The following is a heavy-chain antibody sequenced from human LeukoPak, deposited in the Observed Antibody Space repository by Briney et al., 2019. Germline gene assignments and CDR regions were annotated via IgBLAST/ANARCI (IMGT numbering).Heavy chain of an antibody. CDR3: ASHQDYYYGSGSYFASFGY. D-gene: IGHD3-10*01. CDR2: ISGSGGST. J-gene: IGHJ4*02. Sequence: GGSLRLSCAASGFTFSSYAMSWVRQAPGKELEWVSAISGSGGSTYYADSVKGRFTISRDNSKNTLYLQMNSLRAEDTAVYYCASHQDYYYGSGSYFASFGYWGQGTLVTVSS. V-gene: IGHV3-23*01. CDR1: GFTFSSYA.